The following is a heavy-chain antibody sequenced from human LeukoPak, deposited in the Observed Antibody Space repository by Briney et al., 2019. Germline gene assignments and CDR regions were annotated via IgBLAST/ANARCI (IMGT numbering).Heavy chain of an antibody. CDR2: INPKSGDT. CDR3: ATKGGYNYGLAY. CDR1: GYTFTDYF. Sequence: GASVKVPCKASGYTFTDYFIHWVRQAPGQGLEWMGWINPKSGDTKYAQKFQGRVTMTGDTSISTANMELNRMRSDDTAVYYCATKGGYNYGLAYWGRGTLVTVSS. V-gene: IGHV1-2*02. J-gene: IGHJ4*02. D-gene: IGHD5-18*01.